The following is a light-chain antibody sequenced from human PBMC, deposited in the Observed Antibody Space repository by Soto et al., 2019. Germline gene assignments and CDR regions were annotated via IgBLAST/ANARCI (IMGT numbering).Light chain of an antibody. Sequence: QSALTQPRSVSGSPGQSVTISCTGTSSDVGGYNYVSWYQQHPGNAPKLMIYDVSKRPSGAPDRFSGSKSGNTASLTISGHYDEDEADYYCCSYAGTYTDVFVIGTKLTVL. CDR2: DVS. CDR3: CSYAGTYTDV. CDR1: SSDVGGYNY. J-gene: IGLJ1*01. V-gene: IGLV2-11*01.